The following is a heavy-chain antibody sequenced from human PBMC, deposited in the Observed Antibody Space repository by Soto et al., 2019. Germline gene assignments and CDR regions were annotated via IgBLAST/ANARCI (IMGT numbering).Heavy chain of an antibody. CDR1: GFTFSTFS. J-gene: IGHJ4*02. CDR2: ISGGGRPI. Sequence: EVQLVESGGGSVQPGGSLRLSCAASGFTFSTFSMNWVRQATGRGLEWISYISGGGRPISYADSEKGRFTISRENGKNSLYLRMEGLTDEDPAVYYCARDLGWAFDSWGQGTLVNVSS. V-gene: IGHV3-48*02. D-gene: IGHD6-19*01. CDR3: ARDLGWAFDS.